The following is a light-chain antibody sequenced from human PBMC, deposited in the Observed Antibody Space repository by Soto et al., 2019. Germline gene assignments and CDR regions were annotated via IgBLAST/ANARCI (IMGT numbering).Light chain of an antibody. CDR1: QRVSSN. J-gene: IGKJ2*01. Sequence: EIVMTQSPATLSVSPGERATLSCRASQRVSSNIAWYQQKPGQAPRLLIYGASTRATGIPARFSGSGSGTEFTLTISSLQSEDLAVYYCQQYNNWPPYTFGQGTKLEIK. CDR2: GAS. CDR3: QQYNNWPPYT. V-gene: IGKV3-15*01.